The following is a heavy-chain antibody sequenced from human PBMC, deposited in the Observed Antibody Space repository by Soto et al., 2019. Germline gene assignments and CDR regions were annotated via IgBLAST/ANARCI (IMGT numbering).Heavy chain of an antibody. J-gene: IGHJ6*02. V-gene: IGHV3-9*01. CDR2: ITWNSATI. Sequence: EEQVVESGGGLVQPGGSLRLSCAASAFTFDDYGMHWVRQGPGKGLEWVSGITWNSATIGYAASVKGRFTISRDNAKNSLYLQMSSLTTEDTAVYYCAKDRWARDSIDVWGQGTTVTVSS. CDR1: AFTFDDYG. CDR3: AKDRWARDSIDV.